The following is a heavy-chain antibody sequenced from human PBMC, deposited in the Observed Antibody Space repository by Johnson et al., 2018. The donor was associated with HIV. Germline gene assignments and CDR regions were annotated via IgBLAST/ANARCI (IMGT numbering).Heavy chain of an antibody. J-gene: IGHJ3*02. CDR2: IKSKTDGGTT. V-gene: IGHV3-15*01. CDR3: AKCIWGSSLIDAFDI. Sequence: VQLVESGGGVVQPGGSLRLSCVASGFTFYNAWMSWVRQAPGKGLEWVGRIKSKTDGGTTDYAAPVKGRCTISRDDSKNTLYLQMNSLKTEDTAVYYSAKCIWGSSLIDAFDIWGQGTMVTVSS. CDR1: GFTFYNAW. D-gene: IGHD3-16*01.